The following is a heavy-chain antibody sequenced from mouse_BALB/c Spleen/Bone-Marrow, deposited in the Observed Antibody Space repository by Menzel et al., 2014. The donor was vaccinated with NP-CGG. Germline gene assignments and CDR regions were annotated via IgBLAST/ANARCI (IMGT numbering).Heavy chain of an antibody. D-gene: IGHD2-4*01. CDR2: INPYNGGT. CDR1: GYTFTRYY. V-gene: IGHV1-53*01. Sequence: QVQLQQSGAELVKPGASVKLSCKASGYTFTRYYMYWVKQRPGQGLEWIGGINPYNGGTHFNEKFKSKATLTVDKSSSTAYMQRNSLTSEGSTVYYCCRLGDYWGRGTTLTVSS. J-gene: IGHJ2*01. CDR3: CRLGDY.